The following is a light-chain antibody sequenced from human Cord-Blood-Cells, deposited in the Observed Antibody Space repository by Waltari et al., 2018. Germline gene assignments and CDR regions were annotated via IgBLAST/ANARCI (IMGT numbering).Light chain of an antibody. CDR2: EGS. Sequence: SALTQPASVSGSPGQSITISCTGTSSDVGSSNLVSWYQQHPGKAPKLMIYEGSKRPSGVSNRFSGSKSGNTASLTISGLQAEDEADYYCCSYAGSSTYVVFGGGTKLTVL. V-gene: IGLV2-23*01. CDR1: SSDVGSSNL. J-gene: IGLJ2*01. CDR3: CSYAGSSTYVV.